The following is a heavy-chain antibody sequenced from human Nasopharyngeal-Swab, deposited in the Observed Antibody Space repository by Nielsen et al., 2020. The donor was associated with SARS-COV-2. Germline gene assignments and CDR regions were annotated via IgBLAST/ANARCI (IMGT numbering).Heavy chain of an antibody. CDR3: AREPRGVIQNIDY. J-gene: IGHJ4*02. V-gene: IGHV3-30*03. CDR1: GFTFSSYG. CDR2: ISYDGSNK. Sequence: GGSLRLSCAASGFTFSSYGMHWVRQAPGKGLEWVAVISYDGSNKYYADSVKGRFTISRDNSKNTLYLQMNSLRAEDTAVYYCAREPRGVIQNIDYWGQGTLVTVSS. D-gene: IGHD3-10*01.